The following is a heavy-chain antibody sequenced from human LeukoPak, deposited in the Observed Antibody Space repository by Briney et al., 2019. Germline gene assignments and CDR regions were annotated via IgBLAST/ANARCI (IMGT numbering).Heavy chain of an antibody. Sequence: ASVKVSCKASGYTFTSYDINWVRQAPGQGREWMGWMNPNSGNTGYAQKFQGRDAITRNTSISTAYMELSSLRSEDTAVYYCARLISGRHYDFGSGYHFPFDPWGQGTLVTVSS. CDR2: MNPNSGNT. CDR3: ARLISGRHYDFGSGYHFPFDP. CDR1: GYTFTSYD. V-gene: IGHV1-8*03. D-gene: IGHD3-3*01. J-gene: IGHJ5*02.